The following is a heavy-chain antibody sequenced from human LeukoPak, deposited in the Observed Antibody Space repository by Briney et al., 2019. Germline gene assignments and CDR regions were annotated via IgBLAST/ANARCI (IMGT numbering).Heavy chain of an antibody. V-gene: IGHV4-59*08. CDR3: TRHDVVPVIGHGMAV. CDR1: GASMGSYY. D-gene: IGHD2-2*01. CDR2: ISQTGYT. Sequence: PSETLSLTCTVSGASMGSYYWSWIRQPPGKGLEWIGYISQTGYTKYTPSLKSRVTISRHTSENQFSLILRSVSAADTAVYYCTRHDVVPVIGHGMAVWGQGTTVTVSS. J-gene: IGHJ6*02.